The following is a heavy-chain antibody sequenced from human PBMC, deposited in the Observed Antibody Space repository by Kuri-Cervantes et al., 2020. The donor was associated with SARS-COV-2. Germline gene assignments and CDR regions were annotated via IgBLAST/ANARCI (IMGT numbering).Heavy chain of an antibody. J-gene: IGHJ3*02. V-gene: IGHV4-4*02. CDR1: GGAINTYNW. CDR2: IFHDGST. D-gene: IGHD2-2*02. Sequence: GSLRLSCVVSGGAINTYNWWTWVRQPPGKGLQWIGEIFHDGSTKFNPSLSLRGRVTMSLDKSKNHFSLNLTSVTAADTAVYYCARESTYTFDIWGQGALVTV. CDR3: ARESTYTFDI.